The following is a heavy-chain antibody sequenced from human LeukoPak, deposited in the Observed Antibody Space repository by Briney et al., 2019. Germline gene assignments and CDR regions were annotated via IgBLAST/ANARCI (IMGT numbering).Heavy chain of an antibody. CDR3: ARAIEMTTIFSPFDP. CDR1: GGSISSYY. Sequence: LSLTCTVSGGSISSYYWSWIRQAPGKGLEWVSCISSSAGTKYYADSVKGRFTISRDNAKNSLYLQMNSLRADDTAVYFCARAIEMTTIFSPFDPWGQGTLVTVSS. D-gene: IGHD5-24*01. J-gene: IGHJ5*02. CDR2: ISSSAGTK. V-gene: IGHV3-11*01.